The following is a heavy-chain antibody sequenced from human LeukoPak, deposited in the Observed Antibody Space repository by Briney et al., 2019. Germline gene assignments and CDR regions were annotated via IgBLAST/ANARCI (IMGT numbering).Heavy chain of an antibody. CDR3: ARLGAGYSYGYGSYYYYYMDV. D-gene: IGHD5-18*01. CDR1: GGSISSSSYY. V-gene: IGHV4-39*07. Sequence: PSETLSLTCTVSGGSISSSSYYWGWIRQPPGKGLEWIGSIYYSGSTYYNPSLKSRVTISVDTSKNQFSLKLSSVTAADTAVYYCARLGAGYSYGYGSYYYYYMDVWGKGTTVTVSS. CDR2: IYYSGST. J-gene: IGHJ6*03.